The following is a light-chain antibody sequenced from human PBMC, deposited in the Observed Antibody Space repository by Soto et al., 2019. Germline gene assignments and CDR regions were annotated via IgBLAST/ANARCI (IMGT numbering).Light chain of an antibody. CDR3: ATWDDGLYGPV. Sequence: QSVLTQPPSASGTPGQRVTISCSGSGSNIGSNPVQWYLQVPGTAPKLLIYRDNERPSGVPERFSGSKSGTSASLAITGLLSEDEGDYHCATWDDGLYGPVFGGGTTLTVL. CDR2: RDN. J-gene: IGLJ3*02. V-gene: IGLV1-44*01. CDR1: GSNIGSNP.